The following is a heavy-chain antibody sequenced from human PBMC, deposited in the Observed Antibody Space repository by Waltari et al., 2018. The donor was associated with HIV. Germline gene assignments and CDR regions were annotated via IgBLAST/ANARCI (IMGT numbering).Heavy chain of an antibody. J-gene: IGHJ4*02. CDR2: ISSFGSYL. CDR1: GFTLRTYN. Sequence: EVQLVESGGVLVKPGGSLRLSCAASGFTLRTYNMNWVRQAPGKGCELVSAISSFGSYLYYPGSVKGPFTISRDNAKNSLYLQMNSLRAEDTAVYYCAGGGYDYAWGTYRPFDYWGQGTLVTVSS. D-gene: IGHD3-16*02. CDR3: AGGGYDYAWGTYRPFDY. V-gene: IGHV3-21*03.